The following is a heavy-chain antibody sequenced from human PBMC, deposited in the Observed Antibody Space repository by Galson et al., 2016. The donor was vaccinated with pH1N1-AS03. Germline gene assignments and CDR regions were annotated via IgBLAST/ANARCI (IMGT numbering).Heavy chain of an antibody. J-gene: IGHJ4*02. CDR2: IGTYT. CDR1: GYTFTNYG. CDR3: ARSGSGSFYEGDF. Sequence: SVKVSCKASGYTFTNYGISWVRRALGQGLEYMGWIGTYTIYAQKLQGRVTMTTDTSTSTAYMELRSLRSDDTAVYYCARSGSGSFYEGDFWGQGTLVSVSS. D-gene: IGHD3-10*01. V-gene: IGHV1-18*01.